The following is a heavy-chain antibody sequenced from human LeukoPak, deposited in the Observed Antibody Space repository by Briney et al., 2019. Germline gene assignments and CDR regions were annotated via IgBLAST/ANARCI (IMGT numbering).Heavy chain of an antibody. V-gene: IGHV3-33*01. D-gene: IGHD3-10*01. CDR3: ARDYGSGRGVEISYYHYGMDV. J-gene: IGHJ6*02. Sequence: PGRSLTLSCAASGFTFSTYGMHWVRQAPGKGLEWVAVIWYDGTSEYYADSVKGRFTISRDNSKNTLYLQMNSLRAEDTALYFCARDYGSGRGVEISYYHYGMDVWGQGTTVTVSS. CDR1: GFTFSTYG. CDR2: IWYDGTSE.